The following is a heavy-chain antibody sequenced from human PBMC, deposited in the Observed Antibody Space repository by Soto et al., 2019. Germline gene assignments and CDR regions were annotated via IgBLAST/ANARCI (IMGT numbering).Heavy chain of an antibody. J-gene: IGHJ4*02. D-gene: IGHD3-9*01. CDR2: FDPEDGET. V-gene: IGHV1-24*01. Sequence: ASVKVSCRVSGYTLTELSMHWVRQAPGKGLGWMGGFDPEDGETIYAQKFQGRVTMTEDTSTDTAYMELSSLRSEDTAVYYCATADDILTGYYSGRGNYFDYWGQGTLVTVSS. CDR1: GYTLTELS. CDR3: ATADDILTGYYSGRGNYFDY.